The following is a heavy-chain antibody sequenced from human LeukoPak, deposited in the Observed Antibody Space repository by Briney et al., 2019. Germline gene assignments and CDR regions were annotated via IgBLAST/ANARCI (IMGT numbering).Heavy chain of an antibody. Sequence: SETLSLTCTVSGGSISSSSYYWGWIRQPPGKGLEWIGSIYFSGNTFYNPSLKSRVTISVDTSKNQFSLKLSSVTAADTAVYYCARLVLGPTSARDAFDIWGQGTMVTVSS. CDR2: IYFSGNT. J-gene: IGHJ3*02. V-gene: IGHV4-39*07. CDR3: ARLVLGPTSARDAFDI. CDR1: GGSISSSSYY. D-gene: IGHD2/OR15-2a*01.